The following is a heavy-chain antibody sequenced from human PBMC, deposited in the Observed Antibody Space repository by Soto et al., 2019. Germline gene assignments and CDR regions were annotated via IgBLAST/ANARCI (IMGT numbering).Heavy chain of an antibody. J-gene: IGHJ6*02. CDR1: SRNFASGS. CDR2: ISAYNGNT. CDR3: ARGRPMTTVTDKRYEYSGMYV. D-gene: IGHD4-17*01. V-gene: IGHV1-18*01. Sequence: AAMKGSGEGFSRNFASGSFSRVRPAPGKRLEWMGWISAYNGNTNYAQKLQGRVTMTTDTSTSTAYMELRSLRSDDTAVYYCARGRPMTTVTDKRYEYSGMYVWAQDTTLTVS.